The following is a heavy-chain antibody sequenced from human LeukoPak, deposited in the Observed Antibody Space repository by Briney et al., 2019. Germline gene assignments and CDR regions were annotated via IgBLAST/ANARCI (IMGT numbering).Heavy chain of an antibody. J-gene: IGHJ6*02. Sequence: PSETLSLTCTVSGGSISSSNYYWGWIRQPPGKGLEWIGSIYDNGSTYYNPSLRSRVTTSVDTSKDQFSLKLSSVTAADTAVYYCARDLGRLGYYYGMDVWGQGTTVTVSS. CDR1: GGSISSSNYY. V-gene: IGHV4-39*02. CDR3: ARDLGRLGYYYGMDV. CDR2: IYDNGST. D-gene: IGHD3-16*01.